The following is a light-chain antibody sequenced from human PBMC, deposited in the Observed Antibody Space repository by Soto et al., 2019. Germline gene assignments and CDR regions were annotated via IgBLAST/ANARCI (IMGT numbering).Light chain of an antibody. J-gene: IGLJ3*02. CDR1: KNDIGSSDY. Sequence: QLVLTQPASVSASPGQSITISCTGGKNDIGSSDYVSWYQQHPGKAPKLIIYGVSNRPSGTSDRFSGSKSGNTASLTISGLQADDEADYYCSSSTSSNTLVFGGGTQLTVL. V-gene: IGLV2-14*01. CDR3: SSSTSSNTLV. CDR2: GVS.